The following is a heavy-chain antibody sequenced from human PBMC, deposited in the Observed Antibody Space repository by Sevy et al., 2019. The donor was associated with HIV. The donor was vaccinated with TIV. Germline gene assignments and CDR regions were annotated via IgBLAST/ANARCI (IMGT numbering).Heavy chain of an antibody. CDR2: IWYDGSNK. J-gene: IGHJ4*02. Sequence: GGSLRLSCAASGFTFSSYGMHWVRQAPGKGLEWVAVIWYDGSNKYYADSVKGRFTISRDNSKNTLYLQMNSRRAEDTAVYYCARGRLHDYGDDRLFWGPGTLVTVSS. V-gene: IGHV3-33*01. D-gene: IGHD4-17*01. CDR1: GFTFSSYG. CDR3: ARGRLHDYGDDRLF.